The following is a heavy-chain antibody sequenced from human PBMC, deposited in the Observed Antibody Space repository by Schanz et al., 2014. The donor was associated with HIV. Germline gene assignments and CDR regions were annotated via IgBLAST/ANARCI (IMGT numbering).Heavy chain of an antibody. CDR1: GDSISNYY. CDR2: VYSGGSS. CDR3: AGRGVILNAVDV. D-gene: IGHD2-21*01. V-gene: IGHV4-4*07. J-gene: IGHJ3*01. Sequence: QVQLQESGPGLVKPSETLSLTCNVSGDSISNYYWTWIRQPAGRGLEWIGRVYSGGSSNYNPSLRSRVPMSVDTSKNQFSLSLSSVTAADTAVYYCAGRGVILNAVDVWGQGTMVTVSS.